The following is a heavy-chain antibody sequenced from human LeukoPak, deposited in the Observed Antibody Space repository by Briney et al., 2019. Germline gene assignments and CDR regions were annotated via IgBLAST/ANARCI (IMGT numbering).Heavy chain of an antibody. J-gene: IGHJ4*02. CDR2: IHSSGST. D-gene: IGHD4-11*01. Sequence: SETLSLTCTVSGGSISSYYWSWIRQPPAKKGLEWIAYIHSSGSTNYNPSLKSRVAISVDTSRNHFSLKLSSVTAADTAVYYCARQDSDYPYYFDFWGQGTLVTVSS. CDR1: GGSISSYY. V-gene: IGHV4-59*08. CDR3: ARQDSDYPYYFDF.